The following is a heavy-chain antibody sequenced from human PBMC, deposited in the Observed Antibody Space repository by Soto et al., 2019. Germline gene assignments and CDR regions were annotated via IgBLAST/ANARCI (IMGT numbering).Heavy chain of an antibody. Sequence: PSETLSLTCTVSGGSISSGGYYWSWIRQHPGKGLEWIGYIYYSGSTYYNPSLKSRVTISVDTSKNQFSLKLSSVTAAGTAVYYCARVYNWNYSLWGQGTLVTVSS. D-gene: IGHD1-1*01. CDR2: IYYSGST. CDR1: GGSISSGGYY. CDR3: ARVYNWNYSL. V-gene: IGHV4-31*02. J-gene: IGHJ4*02.